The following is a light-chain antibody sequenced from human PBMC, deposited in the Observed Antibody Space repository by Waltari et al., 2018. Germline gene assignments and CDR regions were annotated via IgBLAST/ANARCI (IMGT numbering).Light chain of an antibody. Sequence: AIRMTQSPSSLSASTGDRVTITCRASQSVSTYLAWCQQKPGEAPKLLIYAASTLQRGVPLRFSGSGSGTDFTLSISCLQSEDFATYYCQQYYDYQRSFGQGTKVEIK. CDR2: AAS. V-gene: IGKV1-8*01. J-gene: IGKJ1*01. CDR1: QSVSTY. CDR3: QQYYDYQRS.